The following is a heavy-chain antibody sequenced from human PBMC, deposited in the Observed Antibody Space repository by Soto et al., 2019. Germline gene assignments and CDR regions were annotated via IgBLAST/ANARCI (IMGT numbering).Heavy chain of an antibody. Sequence: GYLRLSCAASGFTFSSYAMSSVLQAPGKGLEWVSAISSSGGSTYYADSVKGRFTISRDNSKNTLSLQMNSLRAEDTAIYYCARDLVPTAVSGAFDYWGQGTLVTVSS. CDR3: ARDLVPTAVSGAFDY. D-gene: IGHD2-2*01. CDR2: ISSSGGST. CDR1: GFTFSSYA. V-gene: IGHV3-23*01. J-gene: IGHJ4*02.